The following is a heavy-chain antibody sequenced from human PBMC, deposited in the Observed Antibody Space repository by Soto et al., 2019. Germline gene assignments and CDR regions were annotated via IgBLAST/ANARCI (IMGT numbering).Heavy chain of an antibody. CDR1: GGSISSGGYY. V-gene: IGHV4-31*03. Sequence: QVQLQESGPGLVKPSQTLSLTCTVSGGSISSGGYYWSWIRQHPGKGLEWIGYIYYSGSTYYNPSLKSRVTISVDTSKNQFPLKLSSVTAADTAVYYCEGAEMATIPYYFDYWGQGTLVTVSS. CDR2: IYYSGST. D-gene: IGHD5-12*01. J-gene: IGHJ4*02. CDR3: EGAEMATIPYYFDY.